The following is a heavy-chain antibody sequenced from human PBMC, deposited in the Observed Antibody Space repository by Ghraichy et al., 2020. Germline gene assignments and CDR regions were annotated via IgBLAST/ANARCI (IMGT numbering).Heavy chain of an antibody. CDR3: TSLFGGFDP. V-gene: IGHV3-7*01. CDR1: GFTSSCCW. CDR2: IKGDGSEK. Sequence: LSLTCAAAGFTSSCCWMSWVRQTPGKGLEWVANIKGDGSEKYYMDSVKGRFTISRDNAKNSLFLQMNSLRVEDTAVYYCTSLFGGFDPWGRGTLVTVSS. D-gene: IGHD3-3*01. J-gene: IGHJ5*02.